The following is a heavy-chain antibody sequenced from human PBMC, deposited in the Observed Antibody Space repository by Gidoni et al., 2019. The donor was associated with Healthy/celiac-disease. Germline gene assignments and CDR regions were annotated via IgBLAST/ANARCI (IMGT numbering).Heavy chain of an antibody. J-gene: IGHJ4*02. V-gene: IGHV3-53*01. Sequence: EVQLVESGGGLIQPGGSLRLSCAASGFTVSSHYMSWVRQAPGKGLEWVSVIYSGGSTYYADSVKGRFTISRDNSKNTLYLQMNSLRAEDTAVYYCARSLFYSGSYSGAHFDYWGQGTLVTVSS. CDR2: IYSGGST. CDR1: GFTVSSHY. CDR3: ARSLFYSGSYSGAHFDY. D-gene: IGHD1-26*01.